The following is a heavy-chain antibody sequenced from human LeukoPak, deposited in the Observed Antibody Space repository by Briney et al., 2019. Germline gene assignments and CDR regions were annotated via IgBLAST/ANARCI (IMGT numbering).Heavy chain of an antibody. CDR3: SRGVYEEDVNY. D-gene: IGHD6-13*01. Sequence: PGGSLRLSCAASGFTFSTYSMNWVRQAPGKGLEWVSSIGRSSSYMYYADSVKGRFTISRDNAKNTLYMQMNSLRVEDTAVYYCSRGVYEEDVNYWGQGTLVTVSS. CDR1: GFTFSTYS. V-gene: IGHV3-21*01. J-gene: IGHJ4*02. CDR2: IGRSSSYM.